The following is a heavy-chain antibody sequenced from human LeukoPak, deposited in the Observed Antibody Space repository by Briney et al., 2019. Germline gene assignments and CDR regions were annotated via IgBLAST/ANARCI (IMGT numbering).Heavy chain of an antibody. CDR2: INDSGSS. J-gene: IGHJ6*02. D-gene: IGHD5-18*01. CDR3: ARGYSYGYGNCYYGMDV. CDR1: GWTFSGYY. V-gene: IGHV4-34*01. Sequence: SETLSLTCAVSGWTFSGYYWSWIRQPPGKGLEWVGEINDSGSSNYNPSLKSRVTISVDTSKNQFSLKLSSVTAADTAVYYCARGYSYGYGNCYYGMDVWGQGTRVTVSS.